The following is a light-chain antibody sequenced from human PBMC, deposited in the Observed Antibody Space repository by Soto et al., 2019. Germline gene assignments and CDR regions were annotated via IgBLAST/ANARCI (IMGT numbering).Light chain of an antibody. Sequence: IQITQSPSSLSASVGDRVPITCRASQSINGWVAWYQQKPGKAPDLLIYAASTLQSGVPSRFSGSGSGTEFTLTISILQPDDFATYFCQQYNSYSTTFGQGTKVDIK. CDR3: QQYNSYSTT. J-gene: IGKJ1*01. CDR2: AAS. CDR1: QSINGW. V-gene: IGKV1-5*03.